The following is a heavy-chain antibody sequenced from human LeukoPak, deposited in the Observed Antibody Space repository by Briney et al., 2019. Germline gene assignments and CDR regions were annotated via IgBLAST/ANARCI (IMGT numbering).Heavy chain of an antibody. CDR2: MYYSGTT. CDR1: GGSISSGDYY. V-gene: IGHV4-30-4*01. CDR3: ARPNYYDSRIDP. J-gene: IGHJ5*02. D-gene: IGHD3-22*01. Sequence: KPSQTLSLTCTVSGGSISSGDYYWSWIRHPPGKGLEWIAYMYYSGTTYYNPSLKSRVTMSADTSKNQFSLKLSSVTAADTAVYYCARPNYYDSRIDPWGQGTLVTVSS.